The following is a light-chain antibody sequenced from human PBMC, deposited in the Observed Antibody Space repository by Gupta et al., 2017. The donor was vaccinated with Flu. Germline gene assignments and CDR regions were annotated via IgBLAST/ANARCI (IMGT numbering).Light chain of an antibody. J-gene: IGKJ3*01. CDR3: QQTYRTPFT. V-gene: IGKV1-39*01. CDR1: QSIDNY. Sequence: DIQMTQSPSSLSAFVGDRVTITCRASQSIDNYLNWYQQKPGKAPKVLISAASTWQSGVPSRLSGSGSGTDFTLTISSRQPEDFASYYCQQTYRTPFTLGNGTKVD. CDR2: AAS.